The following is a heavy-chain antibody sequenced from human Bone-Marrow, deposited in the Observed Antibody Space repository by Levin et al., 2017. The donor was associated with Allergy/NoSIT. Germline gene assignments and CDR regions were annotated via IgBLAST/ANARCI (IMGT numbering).Heavy chain of an antibody. J-gene: IGHJ6*02. V-gene: IGHV3-20*01. CDR1: GFTFDDYG. CDR3: ARVGEESWDIVVVVAATRSNYYYGMDV. CDR2: INWNGGST. Sequence: GGSLRLSCAASGFTFDDYGMSWVRQAPGKGLEWVSGINWNGGSTGYADSVKGRFTISRDNAKNSLYLQMNSLRAEDTALYHCARVGEESWDIVVVVAATRSNYYYGMDVWGQGTTVTVSS. D-gene: IGHD2-15*01.